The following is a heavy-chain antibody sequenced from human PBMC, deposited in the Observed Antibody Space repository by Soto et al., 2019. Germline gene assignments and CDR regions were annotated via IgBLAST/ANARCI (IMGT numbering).Heavy chain of an antibody. D-gene: IGHD2-21*01. V-gene: IGHV4-39*07. CDR2: INYSGST. J-gene: IGHJ4*02. CDR3: AKDIYYFDY. CDR1: GGSITGSIYY. Sequence: SETLSLTCTVSGGSITGSIYYWAWIRQPPGKGLDWIGSINYSGSTYYNPSLESRVTISVDKSKNQFSLNLSSLTAADTAVYYCAKDIYYFDYWGQGILVTVSS.